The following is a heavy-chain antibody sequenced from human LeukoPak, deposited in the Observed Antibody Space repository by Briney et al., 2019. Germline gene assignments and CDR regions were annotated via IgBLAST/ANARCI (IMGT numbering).Heavy chain of an antibody. D-gene: IGHD3-10*01. Sequence: GGSLRLSCVASGFTFSSYAMTWVRQAPGKGLEWVSLISGSGGNTYYADSVKGRFTISRDNSKNTLYLQMNSLRAEDTAVYYCAKAYGSETYTFEYWGQGTLVTVSS. J-gene: IGHJ4*02. V-gene: IGHV3-23*01. CDR1: GFTFSSYA. CDR2: ISGSGGNT. CDR3: AKAYGSETYTFEY.